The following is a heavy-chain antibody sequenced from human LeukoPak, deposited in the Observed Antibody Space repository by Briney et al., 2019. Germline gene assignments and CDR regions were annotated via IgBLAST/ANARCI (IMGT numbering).Heavy chain of an antibody. J-gene: IGHJ4*02. Sequence: GASVKVSCKASGYTFTSYAMNWARQAPGQGLEWMGWINTNTRNPTYAQGFTGRFVFSLDTSVNTAYLQISSLKAEDTAVYYCACFIAADDYWGQGTLVTVSS. D-gene: IGHD6-13*01. CDR2: INTNTRNP. CDR3: ACFIAADDY. CDR1: GYTFTSYA. V-gene: IGHV7-4-1*02.